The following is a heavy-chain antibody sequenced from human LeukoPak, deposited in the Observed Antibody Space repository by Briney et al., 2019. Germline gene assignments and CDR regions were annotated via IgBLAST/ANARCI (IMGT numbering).Heavy chain of an antibody. Sequence: ASVKVSCKASGGTFSSYAISWVRQAPGQGLEWMGGIIPIFGTANYAQKFQGRDTITADESTSTAYMELSSLRSEDTAVYYCARSPYGSGSYHWFDPWGQGTLVTVSS. V-gene: IGHV1-69*13. J-gene: IGHJ5*02. CDR2: IIPIFGTA. CDR3: ARSPYGSGSYHWFDP. D-gene: IGHD3-10*01. CDR1: GGTFSSYA.